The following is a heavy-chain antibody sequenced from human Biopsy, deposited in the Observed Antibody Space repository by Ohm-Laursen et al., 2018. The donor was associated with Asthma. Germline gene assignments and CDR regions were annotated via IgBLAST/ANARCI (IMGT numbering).Heavy chain of an antibody. V-gene: IGHV3-30*18. D-gene: IGHD3-3*01. J-gene: IGHJ6*02. Sequence: SLRLSCAASGFTFGDYCMSWVRQVPGKGLEWVAVISYDGSNKYYADSVRGRFTISRDNSKNTLYLQMNSLRAEDTAVYYCAKDTEGRYDFWSGWSYNYYGMDVWGQGTTVTVSS. CDR2: ISYDGSNK. CDR1: GFTFGDYC. CDR3: AKDTEGRYDFWSGWSYNYYGMDV.